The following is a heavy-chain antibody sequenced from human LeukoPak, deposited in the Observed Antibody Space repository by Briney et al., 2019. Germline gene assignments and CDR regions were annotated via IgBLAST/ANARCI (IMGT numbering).Heavy chain of an antibody. V-gene: IGHV3-11*04. J-gene: IGHJ3*02. CDR1: GGSISSFY. CDR2: ISSSSSTI. D-gene: IGHD3-3*01. CDR3: ARTYDFGRGPPGDAFDN. Sequence: PSETLSLTCTVSGGSISSFYWSWIRQPPGKGLEWVSYISSSSSTIYYADSVQGRFTISRDDARESVFLQMDGLRVDDTAVYYCARTYDFGRGPPGDAFDNWGPGTWVIVSS.